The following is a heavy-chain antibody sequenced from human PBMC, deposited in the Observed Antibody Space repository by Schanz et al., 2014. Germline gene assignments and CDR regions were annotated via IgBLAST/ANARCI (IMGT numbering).Heavy chain of an antibody. CDR2: ISAYNGHT. CDR3: ARGYGDSPTDF. Sequence: QVQLVQSGADVKKPGSSVKVSCKASGITFSTYVVVCVRQAPGQGLEWMGWISAYNGHTDYAQKFQGRVTITADRSTSTAYMELSSLRSEDTAVYYCARGYGDSPTDFWGQGTLVTVSS. V-gene: IGHV1-69*04. D-gene: IGHD4-17*01. CDR1: GITFSTYV. J-gene: IGHJ4*02.